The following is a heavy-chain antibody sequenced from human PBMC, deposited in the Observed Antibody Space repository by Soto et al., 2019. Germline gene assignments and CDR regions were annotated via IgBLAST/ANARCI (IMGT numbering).Heavy chain of an antibody. V-gene: IGHV3-30*18. D-gene: IGHD6-25*01. CDR1: GFTFSSYG. CDR2: ISYDGSNK. CDR3: AKSPRGGYYMDV. Sequence: PGGSLRLSCAASGFTFSSYGMHWVRQAPGKGLEWVAVISYDGSNKYYADSVKGRFTISRDNSKNTLYLQMNSLRAEDTAVYYCAKSPRGGYYMDVWGKGTTVTVSS. J-gene: IGHJ6*03.